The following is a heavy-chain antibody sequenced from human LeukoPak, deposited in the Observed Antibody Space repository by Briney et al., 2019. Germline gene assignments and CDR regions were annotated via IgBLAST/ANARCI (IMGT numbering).Heavy chain of an antibody. Sequence: PSETLSLTCTVSGGSLSTYYWSWIRQPPGKGLEWIGYIYYSGSTDYNPSLKSRVTISVDTSKNQFSLKLSSVTAADTALYYCASLDSSGYYYFDYWGQGTLVTVSS. J-gene: IGHJ4*02. D-gene: IGHD3-22*01. CDR2: IYYSGST. CDR3: ASLDSSGYYYFDY. V-gene: IGHV4-59*01. CDR1: GGSLSTYY.